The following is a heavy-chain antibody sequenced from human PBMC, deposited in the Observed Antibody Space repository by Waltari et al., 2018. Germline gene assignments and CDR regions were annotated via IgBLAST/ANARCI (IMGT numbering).Heavy chain of an antibody. J-gene: IGHJ4*02. Sequence: EVQLVESGGGLVQPGGSLRLSCVASGFTFSKDSMNWVRQAPGKGLEWVSNIISSSSSKEYADTVEGRFTVSRDNAKNTLYLQMNNLRAEDTAVYYRTRGAFDSWGQGTLVTVSS. CDR2: IISSSSSK. CDR3: TRGAFDS. V-gene: IGHV3-48*04. CDR1: GFTFSKDS.